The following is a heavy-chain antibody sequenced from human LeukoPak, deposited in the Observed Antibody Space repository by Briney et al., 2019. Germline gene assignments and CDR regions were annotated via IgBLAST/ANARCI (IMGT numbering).Heavy chain of an antibody. J-gene: IGHJ3*02. D-gene: IGHD3-10*01. Sequence: PSETLSLTCSVFGGSIGSSSSYWSWLRQHPIKGLEWIGYIHNTGSTYYNPSLKSRLTISIDTSKSKFSLELSSVTAADTAVYFCARWGEDIKDAFDIWGQGTVVTVSS. CDR2: IHNTGST. CDR3: ARWGEDIKDAFDI. CDR1: GGSIGSSSSY. V-gene: IGHV4-31*03.